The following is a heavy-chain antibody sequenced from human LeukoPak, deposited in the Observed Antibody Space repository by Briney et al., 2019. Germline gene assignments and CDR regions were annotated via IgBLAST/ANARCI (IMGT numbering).Heavy chain of an antibody. CDR3: TTDGSGSYAYFDY. CDR1: GFTFSNAW. V-gene: IGHV3-15*01. J-gene: IGHJ4*02. Sequence: GGSLRLSCAASGFTFSNAWMSWVRQAPGKGLEWVGRIKSKTDGGTTDYAAPVKGRFTISRYDSKNTLYLQMNSLKTEDTDVYYCTTDGSGSYAYFDYWGQGSLVTVSS. CDR2: IKSKTDGGTT. D-gene: IGHD3-10*01.